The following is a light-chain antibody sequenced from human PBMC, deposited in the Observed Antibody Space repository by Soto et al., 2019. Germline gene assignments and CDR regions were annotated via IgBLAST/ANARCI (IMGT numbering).Light chain of an antibody. CDR1: NSNIGSNS. Sequence: QPVLSQAPSASGTPGQGVTISCSGSNSNIGSNSVNWYQQLPRTSPKLIIFGNNQRPSGVPDRFSGSKSGTSASLAISGLQSEDEADYYCAAWDDSLNGVVFGGGTKLTVL. J-gene: IGLJ3*02. CDR3: AAWDDSLNGVV. V-gene: IGLV1-44*01. CDR2: GNN.